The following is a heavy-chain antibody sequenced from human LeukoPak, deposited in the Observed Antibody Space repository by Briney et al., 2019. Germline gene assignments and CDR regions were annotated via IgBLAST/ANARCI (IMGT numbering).Heavy chain of an antibody. Sequence: GRSLRLSCAASGFTFSSYGMHWVRQAPGKGPEWVAVIWYDGSNKYYADSVKGRFTISRDNSKNTMYLQMHSLRAEDTAVYSCAKDFGRFGELLSYYFDYWGQGTLVTVSS. V-gene: IGHV3-33*06. J-gene: IGHJ4*02. CDR3: AKDFGRFGELLSYYFDY. CDR1: GFTFSSYG. D-gene: IGHD3-10*01. CDR2: IWYDGSNK.